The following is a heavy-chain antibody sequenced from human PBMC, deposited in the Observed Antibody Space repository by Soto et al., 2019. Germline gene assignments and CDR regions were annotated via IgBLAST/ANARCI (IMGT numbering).Heavy chain of an antibody. CDR3: VRENYYYGMDV. CDR2: INSGGNT. CDR1: GFDASVNY. J-gene: IGHJ6*02. V-gene: IGHV3-66*01. Sequence: EVQLVESGGTLVQPGGSLRLSCAASGFDASVNYMTWVRQAPVKGLEWVSAINSGGNTFYADSVKGRFTISSDNSKNTLYLQMTSLRAEDTAMYYCVRENYYYGMDVWGQGTAVTVSS.